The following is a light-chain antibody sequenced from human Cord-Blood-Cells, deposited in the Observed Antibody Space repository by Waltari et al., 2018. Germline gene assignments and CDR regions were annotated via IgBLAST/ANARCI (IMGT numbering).Light chain of an antibody. Sequence: QSALTQPASVSGSPGQSITISCTGTSSDVGGYNYVSWYQQHPGKAPKLMIYDVSKGPSGVSNRFAGSKSGSAGSLTFSGIQAEDEADYSFSSYPSSSTGVFGGGTKLSVL. CDR2: DVS. J-gene: IGLJ3*02. CDR1: SSDVGGYNY. CDR3: SSYPSSSTGV. V-gene: IGLV2-14*01.